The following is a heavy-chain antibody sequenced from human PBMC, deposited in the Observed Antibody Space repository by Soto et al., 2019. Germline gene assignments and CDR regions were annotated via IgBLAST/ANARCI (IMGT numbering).Heavy chain of an antibody. J-gene: IGHJ6*03. CDR2: INDSGNI. CDR3: AGGLILWFGELSRRGGYYYCMDV. D-gene: IGHD3-10*01. CDR1: GGSFSGYQ. Sequence: QVQLQQWGAGLLKPSETLSLTCAVYGGSFSGYQWSWIRQTPGKGLEWIGEINDSGNINYNPSLKSRVTIVLDTAKKQISLKLSSVTAADSAVYYCAGGLILWFGELSRRGGYYYCMDVWGKGTTVTVSS. V-gene: IGHV4-34*01.